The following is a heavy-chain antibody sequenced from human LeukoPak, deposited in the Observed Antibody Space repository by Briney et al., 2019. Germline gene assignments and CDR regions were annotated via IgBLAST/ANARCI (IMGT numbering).Heavy chain of an antibody. D-gene: IGHD6-19*01. Sequence: GRSLRLSCAASGFTFDDYAMHWVRQAPGKGLVWVSRIDTDGSSTSYADSVKGRFTISRDNAKNTLYLQMNSLSAEDTALYYCARDFSGWRYWGQGTLVTVSS. CDR2: IDTDGSST. V-gene: IGHV3-74*01. CDR1: GFTFDDYA. CDR3: ARDFSGWRY. J-gene: IGHJ4*02.